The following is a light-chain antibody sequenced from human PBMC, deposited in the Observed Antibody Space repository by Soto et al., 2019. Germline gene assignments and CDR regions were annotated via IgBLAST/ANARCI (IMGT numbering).Light chain of an antibody. V-gene: IGKV3-15*01. CDR3: QQYNNWPRT. CDR2: GAS. J-gene: IGKJ1*01. Sequence: EIVMTQSPATLSVSPGERATLSCRASQSVSSNLAWYQQKPGQAPRLLIYGASTRATGIPARFSGSGSGTDFTLTIGSLQSEDFAFYYCQQYNNWPRTFGQGTKVDIK. CDR1: QSVSSN.